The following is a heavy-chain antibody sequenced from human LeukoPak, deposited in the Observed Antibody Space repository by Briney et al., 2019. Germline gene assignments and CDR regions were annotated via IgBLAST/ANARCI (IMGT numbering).Heavy chain of an antibody. J-gene: IGHJ4*02. D-gene: IGHD6-19*01. CDR3: ARDRPAVAGKRIDY. V-gene: IGHV3-7*01. CDR2: IKQDGSEK. CDR1: GFAFSSYW. Sequence: GGSLRLSCEASGFAFSSYWMSWVRQFPGKGLEWVANIKQDGSEKYYADPVKGRFTISRDNAQNSVYLQMNSLRAEDTAVYYCARDRPAVAGKRIDYWGQGTLVTVSS.